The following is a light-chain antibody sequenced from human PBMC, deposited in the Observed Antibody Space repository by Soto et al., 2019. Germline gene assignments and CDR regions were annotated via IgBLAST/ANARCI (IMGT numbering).Light chain of an antibody. CDR3: TSYTSSSTLV. V-gene: IGLV2-14*01. J-gene: IGLJ2*01. Sequence: QSALTQPASVSGSPGQSITISCTGTSIDVGDYNYVSWYQQRPGKAPKLMIYEVSNRPSGISYRFSGSKSGNTASLTISGRQPEDEADYYCTSYTSSSTLVFGGGTKLTVL. CDR1: SIDVGDYNY. CDR2: EVS.